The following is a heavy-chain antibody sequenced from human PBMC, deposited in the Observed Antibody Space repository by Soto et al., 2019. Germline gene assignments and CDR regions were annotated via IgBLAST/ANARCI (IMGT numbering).Heavy chain of an antibody. CDR3: ARDTVVVPAAILYDWFDP. D-gene: IGHD2-2*02. CDR1: GYTFTSYY. Sequence: ASVKVSCKASGYTFTSYYMHWVRQAPGQGLEWMGIINPSGGSTNYAQKFQGRVTMTRDTSTSTVYMELSSLRSEDTAVYYCARDTVVVPAAILYDWFDPWGQGTLVTVSS. V-gene: IGHV1-46*01. J-gene: IGHJ5*02. CDR2: INPSGGST.